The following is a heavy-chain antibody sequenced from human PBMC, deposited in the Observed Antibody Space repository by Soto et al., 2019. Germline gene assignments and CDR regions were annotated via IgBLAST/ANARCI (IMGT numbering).Heavy chain of an antibody. V-gene: IGHV3-33*01. CDR2: IWYDGSNK. CDR3: AREIANSGYDLEYWFDP. D-gene: IGHD5-12*01. J-gene: IGHJ5*02. Sequence: PGGSLRLSCAAPGFTFSSYGMHWVRQAPGKGLEWVAVIWYDGSNKYYADSVKGRFTISRDNSKNTLYLQMNSLRAEDTAVYYCAREIANSGYDLEYWFDPWGQGTLVTVSS. CDR1: GFTFSSYG.